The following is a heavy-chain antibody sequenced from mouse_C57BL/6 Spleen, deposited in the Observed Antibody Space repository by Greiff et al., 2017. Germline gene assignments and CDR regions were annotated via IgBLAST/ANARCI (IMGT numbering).Heavy chain of an antibody. D-gene: IGHD2-2*01. CDR3: TRTMVTTGAMDY. Sequence: QVQLQQSGAELVRPGASVTLSCKASGYTFTDYEMHWVKQTPVHGLEWIGAIVPATGGTAYNQKFKGKAILTADKSSSTAYMELRRLTSEDSDVYYCTRTMVTTGAMDYWGQGTSVTVSS. V-gene: IGHV1-15*01. J-gene: IGHJ4*01. CDR2: IVPATGGT. CDR1: GYTFTDYE.